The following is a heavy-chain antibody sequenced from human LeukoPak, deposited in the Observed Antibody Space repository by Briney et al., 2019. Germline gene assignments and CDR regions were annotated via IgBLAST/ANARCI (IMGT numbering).Heavy chain of an antibody. J-gene: IGHJ4*02. D-gene: IGHD5-24*01. CDR1: GGSFSGYY. CDR3: ARGDDYNVGYFDY. V-gene: IGHV4-34*01. Sequence: SETLSLTCAVYGGSFSGYYWSWIRQPPGKGLEWIGEINHSGSTNYSPSLKSRVTISVDTSKNHFSLRLSSVTAADTAVYYCARGDDYNVGYFDYWGQGTLVTVSS. CDR2: INHSGST.